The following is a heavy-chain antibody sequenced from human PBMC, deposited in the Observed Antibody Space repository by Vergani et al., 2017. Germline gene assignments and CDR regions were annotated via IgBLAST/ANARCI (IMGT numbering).Heavy chain of an antibody. J-gene: IGHJ4*02. CDR3: AKDQWELLDY. V-gene: IGHV3-30*02. Sequence: QVHLVESGGGVVQPGGSLRLSCAASGFTFSSYGMHWVRQAPGKGLEWVAFIRYDESYKYYADSVKGRFTISRDNSKNTLYLQMNSLRAEDTAVYYCAKDQWELLDYWGQGTLVTVSS. CDR1: GFTFSSYG. CDR2: IRYDESYK. D-gene: IGHD1-26*01.